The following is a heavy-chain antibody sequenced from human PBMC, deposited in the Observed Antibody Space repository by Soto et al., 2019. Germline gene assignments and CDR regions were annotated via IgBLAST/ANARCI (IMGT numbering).Heavy chain of an antibody. CDR1: GGSISSNY. CDR3: ARYRREAVAGYTLDN. Sequence: SETLSLTCTVSGGSISSNYRTWIRQPPGKGLEWIGYVYNSGSTNYNPSLKSRVTISEDTSKSQFSLKVNSMTAADTAVYYCARYRREAVAGYTLDNWGQGILVTVSS. V-gene: IGHV4-59*01. CDR2: VYNSGST. J-gene: IGHJ4*02. D-gene: IGHD6-13*01.